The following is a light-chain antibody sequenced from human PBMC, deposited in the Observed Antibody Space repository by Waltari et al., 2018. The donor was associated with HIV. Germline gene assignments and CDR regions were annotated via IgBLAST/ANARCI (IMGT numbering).Light chain of an antibody. J-gene: IGLJ2*01. Sequence: QSALTQPASVSGSPGQSITISCTGTSSDVGSYNLVSWYQQHPGQAPKLMIYEVTKRPSGVSNRFSGSKSGNTASRTISGLQAEDEADYFCCSYAGSSTLVFGGGTKLTVL. CDR2: EVT. CDR3: CSYAGSSTLV. CDR1: SSDVGSYNL. V-gene: IGLV2-23*02.